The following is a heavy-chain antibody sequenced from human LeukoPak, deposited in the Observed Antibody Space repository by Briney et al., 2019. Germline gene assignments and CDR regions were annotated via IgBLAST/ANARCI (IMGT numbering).Heavy chain of an antibody. Sequence: SETLSLTCAVSGYSISSGYCWGWIRQPPGKGLERIGSIYHSGSTYYNPSLKSRVTMTTDTSTSTAYMELRSLRSDDTAVYYCARRSVVAATPFDYWGQGTLVTVSS. CDR1: GYSISSGYC. J-gene: IGHJ4*02. D-gene: IGHD2-15*01. CDR3: ARRSVVAATPFDY. V-gene: IGHV4-38-2*01. CDR2: IYHSGST.